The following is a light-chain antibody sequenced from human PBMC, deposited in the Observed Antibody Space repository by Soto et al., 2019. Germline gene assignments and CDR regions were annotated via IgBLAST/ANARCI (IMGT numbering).Light chain of an antibody. Sequence: DIVMTQSPLSLPVTPGEPASMSCRSSQSLLHSNGYNYLGWFLQKPGQSPQLLIYLGSSRASGVPDRLSGSGSGTDFTLRISRVEAEDVGVYYCMQVLQPPLTFGGGTKVEIK. CDR1: QSLLHSNGYNY. CDR2: LGS. J-gene: IGKJ4*01. CDR3: MQVLQPPLT. V-gene: IGKV2-28*01.